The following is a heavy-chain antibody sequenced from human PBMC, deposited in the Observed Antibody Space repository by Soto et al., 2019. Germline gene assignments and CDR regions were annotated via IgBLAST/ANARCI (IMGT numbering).Heavy chain of an antibody. CDR2: IKGDGSVT. Sequence: EVQLVESGGGLAQPGGSLRLSCGASGFTFSNFWMSWARQAPGKGLEWVANIKGDGSVTQYVASVEGRFTISRDNAKYSLYLQMNSLRVEDTALYYCVIPTRSVRGMGVWGQGTTVTVSS. V-gene: IGHV3-7*03. CDR1: GFTFSNFW. CDR3: VIPTRSVRGMGV. J-gene: IGHJ6*02. D-gene: IGHD6-6*01.